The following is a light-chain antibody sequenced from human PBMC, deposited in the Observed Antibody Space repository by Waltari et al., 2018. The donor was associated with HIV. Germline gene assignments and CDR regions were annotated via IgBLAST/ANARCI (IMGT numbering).Light chain of an antibody. CDR1: NIGGKS. V-gene: IGLV3-21*04. CDR3: QVWDSINEHVV. J-gene: IGLJ3*02. CDR2: YNS. Sequence: SYVLTQPPSVSVAPGAAATISCGAWNIGGKSVHWYKQQPGQAPVLVTRYNSDRPSGITDRISGSNSGHTATLTITSVEAGDEATYYCQVWDSINEHVVFGGGTELTVL.